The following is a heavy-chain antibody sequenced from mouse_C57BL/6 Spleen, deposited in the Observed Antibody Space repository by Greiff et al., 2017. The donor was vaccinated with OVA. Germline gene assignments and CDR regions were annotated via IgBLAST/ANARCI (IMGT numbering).Heavy chain of an antibody. D-gene: IGHD2-4*01. CDR1: GFSFNTYA. CDR3: VSHIYYDYDGFAY. CDR2: IRSKSNNYAT. Sequence: EVKLVESGGGLVQPKGSLKLSCAASGFSFNTYAMNWVRQAPGKGLEWVARIRSKSNNYATYYADSEKDRFTISRDDSESMLYLQMNNLKTEDTAMYYCVSHIYYDYDGFAYWGQGTLVTVSA. J-gene: IGHJ3*01. V-gene: IGHV10-1*01.